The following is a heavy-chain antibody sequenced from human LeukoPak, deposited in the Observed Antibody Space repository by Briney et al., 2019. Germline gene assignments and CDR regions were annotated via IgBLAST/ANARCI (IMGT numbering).Heavy chain of an antibody. V-gene: IGHV1-2*02. CDR3: ARDGEYGTGSYYRGCFDY. Sequence: ASVRVSCKTSGYSFTAFYIHWVRQAPGQGLEWMGWIHPRSGETNYAYKFKGRVTMTRDTSISTVYMDLGSLGSDDTAVYYCARDGEYGTGSYYRGCFDYWGQGILVTVSS. CDR2: IHPRSGET. CDR1: GYSFTAFY. J-gene: IGHJ4*02. D-gene: IGHD3-10*01.